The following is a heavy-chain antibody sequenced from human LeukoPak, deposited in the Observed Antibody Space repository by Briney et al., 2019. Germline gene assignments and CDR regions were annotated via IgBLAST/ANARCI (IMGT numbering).Heavy chain of an antibody. V-gene: IGHV3-11*01. D-gene: IGHD6-19*01. Sequence: GGSLRLSCAASGFTFSDYYMSWIRQAPGKGLEWVSYISSSGSTIYYADSVKGRFTISRDNAKNSLYLQMNSLRAEDTAVYYCARVCSSGWYVDYYYYYMDVWGKGTTVTISS. CDR3: ARVCSSGWYVDYYYYYMDV. J-gene: IGHJ6*03. CDR1: GFTFSDYY. CDR2: ISSSGSTI.